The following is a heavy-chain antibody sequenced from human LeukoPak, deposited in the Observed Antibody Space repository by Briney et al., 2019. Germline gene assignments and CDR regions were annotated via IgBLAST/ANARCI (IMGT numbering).Heavy chain of an antibody. D-gene: IGHD3-16*02. CDR3: ARVPRYTLGFDY. J-gene: IGHJ4*02. Sequence: SQTLSLTCTVSGGSISSGDYYWSWIRQPPGKGLEWIGYIYHSGSTYYNPSLKSRVTISVDTSKNQFSLKLSSVTAADTAVYYCARVPRYTLGFDYWGQGTLVTVSS. CDR1: GGSISSGDYY. V-gene: IGHV4-30-4*01. CDR2: IYHSGST.